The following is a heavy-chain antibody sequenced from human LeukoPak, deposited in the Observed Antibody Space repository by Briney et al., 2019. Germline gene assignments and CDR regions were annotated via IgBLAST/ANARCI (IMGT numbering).Heavy chain of an antibody. D-gene: IGHD3-10*01. V-gene: IGHV4-59*08. CDR1: GGSISSYY. CDR3: ARRSGGNWYFDY. J-gene: IGHJ4*02. CDR2: NSGST. Sequence: SETLSLTCTVSGGSISSYYWNWIRQPPGKGLEWIGYNSGSTNYNPSLKCRVTISVDTSKTQFSLKLSSVTAADTAVYYCARRSGGNWYFDYWGQGTLVTVSS.